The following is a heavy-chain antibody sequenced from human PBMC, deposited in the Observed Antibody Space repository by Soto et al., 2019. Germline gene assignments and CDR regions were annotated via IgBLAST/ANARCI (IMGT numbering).Heavy chain of an antibody. CDR1: GGSISSGDYY. V-gene: IGHV4-30-2*01. J-gene: IGHJ4*02. CDR3: ASSHAGAHITAAVH. Sequence: SETLSLTCTVSGGSISSGDYYWSWIRQPPGKGLEWIGSIYHSGSTNYNPSLKSRVTISVDRSKNQFSLKLSSVTAADTAVYYCASSHAGAHITAAVHWGQGTLVTVSS. CDR2: IYHSGST. D-gene: IGHD6-13*01.